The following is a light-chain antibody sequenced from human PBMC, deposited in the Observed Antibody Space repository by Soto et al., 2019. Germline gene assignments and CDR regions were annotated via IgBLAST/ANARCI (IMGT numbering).Light chain of an antibody. J-gene: IGKJ4*01. Sequence: EILMTQSPATLSVSPGESATLSCRASQSVSTSLAWYQQKPGQAPRLLIYGASTRATDIPARFSGSGSGTEFTLTISSLQSEDFAVYYCQQYHHWPPITFGGGTKVDIK. CDR3: QQYHHWPPIT. V-gene: IGKV3-15*01. CDR1: QSVSTS. CDR2: GAS.